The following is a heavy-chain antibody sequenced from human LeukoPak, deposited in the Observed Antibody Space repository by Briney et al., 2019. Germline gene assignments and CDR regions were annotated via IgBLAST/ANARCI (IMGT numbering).Heavy chain of an antibody. J-gene: IGHJ4*02. D-gene: IGHD4-17*01. V-gene: IGHV3-7*03. CDR2: INQDGSEI. CDR1: GFTFVNHW. Sequence: GGSLRLSCVASGFTFVNHWMTWVRQAPGKGLEWVANINQDGSEIYYVDSVKGRFSISRDNAKNSLYLQMNSLRVEDTAVYYCARGGDYGVKIDYWGQGTLVTVSS. CDR3: ARGGDYGVKIDY.